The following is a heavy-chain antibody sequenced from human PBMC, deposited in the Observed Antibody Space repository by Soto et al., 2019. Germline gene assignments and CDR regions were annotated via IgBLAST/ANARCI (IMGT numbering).Heavy chain of an antibody. CDR3: ATPLITTVTGNLQH. V-gene: IGHV3-21*01. D-gene: IGHD4-17*01. CDR2: ISSSSSYI. CDR1: GFTFSSYI. Sequence: LRLSCAASGFTFSSYIMNWVRQAPGKGLEWVSSISSSSSYIYYTDSVQGRFTISRDNAKNSLYLQMNSLRAEDTAVYYCATPLITTVTGNLQHSGQDTLVTVPS. J-gene: IGHJ1*01.